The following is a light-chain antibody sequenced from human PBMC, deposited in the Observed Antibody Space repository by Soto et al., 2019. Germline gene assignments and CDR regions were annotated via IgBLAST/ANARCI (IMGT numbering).Light chain of an antibody. V-gene: IGKV3-20*01. CDR2: GAS. Sequence: EIVLTQSPGNLSLSPGERATLYCRASQSVGSNYLAWYQQKPGQAPRVLIYGASSRAPGIPDRFSGSGSGADFTLTISRLEPEDFAVYYCQQYTTSPFTFGHGTKVDIK. CDR1: QSVGSNY. CDR3: QQYTTSPFT. J-gene: IGKJ3*01.